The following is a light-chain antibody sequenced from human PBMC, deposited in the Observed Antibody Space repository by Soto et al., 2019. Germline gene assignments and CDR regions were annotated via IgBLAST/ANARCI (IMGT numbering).Light chain of an antibody. CDR3: QQFSSYPLT. J-gene: IGKJ4*01. V-gene: IGKV3-20*01. Sequence: EFVLTQSPGTLSLSPGERATLSCRASQTVRNNYLAWYQQKPGQAPRLLIYDASSRATGIPDRFSGGGSGTDFTLPISRLEPEDFAGYYCQQFSSYPLTFGGGTKVEIK. CDR1: QTVRNNY. CDR2: DAS.